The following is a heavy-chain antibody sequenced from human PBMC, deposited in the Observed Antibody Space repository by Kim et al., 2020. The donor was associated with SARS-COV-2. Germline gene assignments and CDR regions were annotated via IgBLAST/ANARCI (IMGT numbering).Heavy chain of an antibody. CDR3: AKGGATLSRFDP. CDR2: LSRSGYST. CDR1: GFIFGDYA. Sequence: GGSLRLSCAASGFIFGDYAMTWVRQAPGKGLEWVSGLSRSGYSTYYADSVKGRFTIFRDNSKNTLYLQMNSLRAEDTALYYCAKGGATLSRFDPWGQGTLVTVSS. D-gene: IGHD1-26*01. J-gene: IGHJ5*02. V-gene: IGHV3-23*01.